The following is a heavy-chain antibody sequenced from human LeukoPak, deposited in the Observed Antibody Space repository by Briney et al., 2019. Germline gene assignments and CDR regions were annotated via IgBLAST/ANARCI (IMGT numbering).Heavy chain of an antibody. Sequence: SETLSLSCTVSGGSISGYYWTWIRQSPEKGLEWLAYIDDSGSTNNNPSLKSRVTMSVDKANNQFSLKIRSVTAADTAVYYCASKCYGSGCFDYWGQGTLVTVSS. J-gene: IGHJ4*02. V-gene: IGHV4-59*03. CDR2: IDDSGST. D-gene: IGHD3-10*01. CDR3: ASKCYGSGCFDY. CDR1: GGSISGYY.